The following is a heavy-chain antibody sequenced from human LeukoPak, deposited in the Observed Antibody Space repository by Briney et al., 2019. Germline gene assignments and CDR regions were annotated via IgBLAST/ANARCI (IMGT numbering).Heavy chain of an antibody. CDR2: IRYDGSNK. Sequence: PGGSLRLPCAASGFTFSSYGMHWVRQAPSKGLEWVAFIRYDGSNKYYADSVKGRFTISRDNSKNTLYLQMNSLRAEDTAVYYCAKDKFATPTPDYWGQGTLVTVSS. D-gene: IGHD2-15*01. V-gene: IGHV3-30*02. J-gene: IGHJ4*02. CDR1: GFTFSSYG. CDR3: AKDKFATPTPDY.